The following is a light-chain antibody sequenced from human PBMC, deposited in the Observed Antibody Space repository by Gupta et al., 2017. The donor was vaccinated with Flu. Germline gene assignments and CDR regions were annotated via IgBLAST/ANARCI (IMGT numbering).Light chain of an antibody. CDR3: QMWDSSSAHRV. J-gene: IGLJ3*02. CDR2: DDD. V-gene: IGLV3-21*02. Sequence: GGTNIGSESVHWYQHKPGQAPVLVVFDDDDRPVHIPERFSGSKSGNTATLIIGRVEAGDEADYYCQMWDSSSAHRVFGGGTKLTVL. CDR1: NIGSES.